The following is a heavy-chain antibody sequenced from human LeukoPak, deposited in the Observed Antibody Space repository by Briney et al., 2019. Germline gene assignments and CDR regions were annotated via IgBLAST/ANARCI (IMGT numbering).Heavy chain of an antibody. CDR2: IIPIFGTA. Sequence: GAXXKVSCKASGGTFSSYAISWVRQAPGQGLEWMGGIIPIFGTAKYAQKFQGRVTINADESTSTAYMELSSLRSEDTAVYYCARGSIAARTFDYWGQGTLVTVSS. D-gene: IGHD6-6*01. V-gene: IGHV1-69*01. J-gene: IGHJ4*02. CDR3: ARGSIAARTFDY. CDR1: GGTFSSYA.